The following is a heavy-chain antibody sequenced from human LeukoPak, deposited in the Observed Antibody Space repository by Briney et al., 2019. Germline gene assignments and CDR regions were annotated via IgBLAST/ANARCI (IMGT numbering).Heavy chain of an antibody. J-gene: IGHJ4*02. Sequence: GGSLRLSCAASGFTFSSYAMSWVRQGPGKGLEWVSTISVSGGSTYYAGSVKGRFTISRDNSKNTLYLQMNSLRAEDTALYYCAKKTTPGIAVTGPLDYWGQGTLVTVSS. D-gene: IGHD6-19*01. CDR2: ISVSGGST. V-gene: IGHV3-23*01. CDR1: GFTFSSYA. CDR3: AKKTTPGIAVTGPLDY.